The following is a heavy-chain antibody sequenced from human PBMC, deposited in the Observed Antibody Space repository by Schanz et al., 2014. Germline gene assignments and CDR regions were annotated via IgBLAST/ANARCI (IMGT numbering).Heavy chain of an antibody. CDR2: IHHSGGT. Sequence: QVQLQESGPGLVKPSGTLSLTCTISRDSIRNGHWWHWVRQPPGKGLEWIGEIHHSGGTIYNPSLKSRVTISVDTSKNHFSLKLISVAAADTAVYYCYGMDVWGQGTTVTVSS. CDR3: YGMDV. CDR1: RDSIRNGHW. V-gene: IGHV4-4*02. J-gene: IGHJ6*02.